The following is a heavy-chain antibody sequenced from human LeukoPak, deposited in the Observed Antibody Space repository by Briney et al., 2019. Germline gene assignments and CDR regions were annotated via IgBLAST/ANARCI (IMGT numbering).Heavy chain of an antibody. CDR3: ARELGNHDY. D-gene: IGHD7-27*01. V-gene: IGHV3-30-3*01. CDR2: ISYDGSNK. J-gene: IGHJ4*02. CDR1: GFTFSSFA. Sequence: QPGGSLRLSCAASGFTFSSFAMHWVRQAPGKGLEWVAVISYDGSNKYYADSVKGRFTISRDNSKNTLYLQMNSLRAEDTAVYYCARELGNHDYWGQGTLVTVSS.